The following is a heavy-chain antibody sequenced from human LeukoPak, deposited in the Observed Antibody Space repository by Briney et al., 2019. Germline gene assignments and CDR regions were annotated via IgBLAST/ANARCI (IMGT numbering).Heavy chain of an antibody. D-gene: IGHD2-15*01. Sequence: PGGSLRLSCSASGFPCSSYAMHWVRHAPGKGLEYVLAISDSGGSTYYADSDKGRFTISRDNSKNAQYLQMSMLRAEDTAVYFCVRGYSFGPYCMDVWGQGTTVTVSS. CDR1: GFPCSSYA. CDR2: ISDSGGST. CDR3: VRGYSFGPYCMDV. J-gene: IGHJ6*02. V-gene: IGHV3-64D*09.